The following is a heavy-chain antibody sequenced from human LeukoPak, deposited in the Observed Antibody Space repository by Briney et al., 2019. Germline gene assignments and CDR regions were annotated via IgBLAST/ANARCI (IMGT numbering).Heavy chain of an antibody. CDR3: ARGAWATRLGS. J-gene: IGHJ4*02. D-gene: IGHD2-15*01. V-gene: IGHV4-34*01. CDR1: GESLSSYY. CDR2: IYESGTT. Sequence: SETLSLTCAVYGESLSSYYWCWVRQPPGEGLEWIGEIYESGTTEYNPSLKSRVTISMVPSKQQFSLSLSSVTAADTAVYYCARGAWATRLGSWGLGTPVIVSS.